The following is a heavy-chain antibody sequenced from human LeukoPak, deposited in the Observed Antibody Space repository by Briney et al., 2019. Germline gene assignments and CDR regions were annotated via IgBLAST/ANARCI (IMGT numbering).Heavy chain of an antibody. D-gene: IGHD6-19*01. V-gene: IGHV1-2*02. CDR3: AMSGKAVAGRRGYYFDY. CDR2: INPNSGGT. J-gene: IGHJ4*02. CDR1: GYTFTGYY. Sequence: GASVKVSCKASGYTFTGYYMHWVRQAPGQGLEWMGWINPNSGGTNYAQKFQGRVTMTRDTSISTAYMELSRLRSDDTAVYYCAMSGKAVAGRRGYYFDYWGQGTLVTVSS.